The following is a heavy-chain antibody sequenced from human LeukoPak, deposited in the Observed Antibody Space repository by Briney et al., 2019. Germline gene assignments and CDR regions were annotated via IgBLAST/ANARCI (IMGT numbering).Heavy chain of an antibody. J-gene: IGHJ4*02. D-gene: IGHD1-26*01. CDR2: ISSSGSTI. CDR3: AREIKFAVGAAFDY. CDR1: GFTLSSYE. Sequence: PGGSLRLSCAASGFTLSSYEMNWVRQAPGKGLEWVSYISSSGSTIYYADSVKGRFTISRDNAKNSLYLQMNSLRAEDTAIYYCAREIKFAVGAAFDYWGQGTLVTVSS. V-gene: IGHV3-48*03.